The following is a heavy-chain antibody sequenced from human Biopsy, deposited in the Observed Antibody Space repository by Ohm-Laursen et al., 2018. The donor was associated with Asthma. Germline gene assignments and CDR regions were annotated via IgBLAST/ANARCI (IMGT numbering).Heavy chain of an antibody. CDR3: ARRGGVRRYFDY. D-gene: IGHD3-16*01. J-gene: IGHJ4*02. Sequence: TLSLTCTVSGGSITSFYWSWIRPPPGRGLEWIGYIYFSGNTYYNPSPKSRVAISLDTSKNQFSLKLSSVTAADTAVYFCARRGGVRRYFDYWGQGTLVTVSS. CDR2: IYFSGNT. V-gene: IGHV4-59*08. CDR1: GGSITSFY.